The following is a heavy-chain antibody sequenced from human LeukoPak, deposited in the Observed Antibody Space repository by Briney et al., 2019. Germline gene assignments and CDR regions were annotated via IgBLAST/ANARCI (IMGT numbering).Heavy chain of an antibody. CDR3: ARDLRVRGVIGYYYYGMDV. CDR2: IYYSGTT. Sequence: NPSETLSLTCTVSGGSINYGGWIRQPPGKGLEWIGSIYYSGTTYYNPSLKSRVTISVDTSKNQFSLKLSSVTAADTAVYYCARDLRVRGVIGYYYYGMDVWGQGTTVTVSS. V-gene: IGHV4-39*07. D-gene: IGHD3-10*01. J-gene: IGHJ6*02. CDR1: GGSINY.